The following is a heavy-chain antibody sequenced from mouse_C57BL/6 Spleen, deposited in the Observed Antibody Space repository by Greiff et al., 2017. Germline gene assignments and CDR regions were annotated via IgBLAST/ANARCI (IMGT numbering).Heavy chain of an antibody. Sequence: EVQGVESGGGLVKPGGSLKLSCAASGFTFSDYGMHWVRQAPEQGLEWVAYISSGSSTLYYADTVTGRFTISRDNAKITLFLQMTILRSEDTAMYYCARLYYGSSYGAMDYWGQGTSVTVSS. CDR1: GFTFSDYG. D-gene: IGHD1-1*01. V-gene: IGHV5-17*01. CDR2: ISSGSSTL. J-gene: IGHJ4*01. CDR3: ARLYYGSSYGAMDY.